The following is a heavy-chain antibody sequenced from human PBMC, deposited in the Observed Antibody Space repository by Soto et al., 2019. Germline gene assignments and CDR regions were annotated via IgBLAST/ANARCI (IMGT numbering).Heavy chain of an antibody. D-gene: IGHD3-9*01. Sequence: QVQLVESGGGVVQPGRSLRLSCAASGFTFSSYGMHWVRQAPGKGLEWVAVIWYDGSNKYYADSVKGRFTISRDNSKNTLYLQMNSLRAEDTAVYYCARDSQLTYYYMDVWGKGTTVTVSS. CDR2: IWYDGSNK. J-gene: IGHJ6*03. V-gene: IGHV3-33*01. CDR3: ARDSQLTYYYMDV. CDR1: GFTFSSYG.